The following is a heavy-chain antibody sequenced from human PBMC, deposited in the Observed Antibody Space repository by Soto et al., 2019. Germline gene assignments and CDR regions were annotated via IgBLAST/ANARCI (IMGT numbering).Heavy chain of an antibody. D-gene: IGHD6-13*01. CDR1: GWSFSGYY. V-gene: IGHV4-34*01. CDR3: ARAHRSSWYGKYYYYYYGMDV. Sequence: SGTLAITFAVYGWSFSGYYGSWVRKPPGKGLEWIGEIYHSGSTNYNPSLKSRVTISVDKSKNQFSLKLSSVTAADTAAYYCARAHRSSWYGKYYYYYYGMDVWGQGTTVTVSS. CDR2: IYHSGST. J-gene: IGHJ6*02.